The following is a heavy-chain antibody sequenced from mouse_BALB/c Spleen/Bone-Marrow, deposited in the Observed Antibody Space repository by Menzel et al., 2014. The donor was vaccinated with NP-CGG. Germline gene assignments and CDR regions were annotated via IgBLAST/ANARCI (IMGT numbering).Heavy chain of an antibody. D-gene: IGHD1-1*01. CDR2: IDPANGNT. J-gene: IGHJ2*01. Sequence: VQLQQSGAELVKPGASVKLSCTASGFDINDSYMHWVKQRPEQGLEWIGRIDPANGNTKYNPKFKGKATITADTSSNTTFLLQRSMASADTAVYYCGGYYDEYYFDSWGQGTTVTVSS. CDR3: GGYYDEYYFDS. CDR1: GFDINDSY. V-gene: IGHV14-3*02.